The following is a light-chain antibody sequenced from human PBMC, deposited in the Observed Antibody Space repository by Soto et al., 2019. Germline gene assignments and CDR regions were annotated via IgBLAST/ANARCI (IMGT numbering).Light chain of an antibody. Sequence: DIQMTQSPSSLSASVGDRVTITCRASQDISNFLGWYQQKPGKVPKLLIYSASTLQSGVPSRFSGSGSGTDFTLTISSLQPEDVATYYCQKYNSAPLTFGQGTKVEIK. CDR3: QKYNSAPLT. V-gene: IGKV1-27*01. CDR1: QDISNF. CDR2: SAS. J-gene: IGKJ1*01.